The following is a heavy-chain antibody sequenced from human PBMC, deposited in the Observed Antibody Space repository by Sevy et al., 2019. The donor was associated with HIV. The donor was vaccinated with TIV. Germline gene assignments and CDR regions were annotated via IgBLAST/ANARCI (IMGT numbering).Heavy chain of an antibody. V-gene: IGHV4-34*01. Sequence: SETLSLTCAVYGGSFSGYYWSWIRLPPGKGLEWIGEIKQSGSTNYNPSLKSRVTISVDTSENQFSLKLSSVTAADTAVYYYASWAVAGTGYFDNWGQGTLVTVSS. J-gene: IGHJ4*02. CDR3: ASWAVAGTGYFDN. CDR1: GGSFSGYY. D-gene: IGHD6-19*01. CDR2: IKQSGST.